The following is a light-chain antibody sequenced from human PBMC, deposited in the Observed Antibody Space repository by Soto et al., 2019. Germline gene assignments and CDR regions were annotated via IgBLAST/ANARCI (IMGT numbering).Light chain of an antibody. CDR3: QQYNSYSGT. CDR1: LSFSSW. CDR2: DAS. J-gene: IGKJ1*01. V-gene: IGKV1-5*01. Sequence: DIQMTQSPSTLSASVGDRDTITCRXCLSFSSWLAWYQQKPGKAPKLLIYDASSLESGVPSRCSGSGSGTEFTLTISSLQPDDFATYYCQQYNSYSGTFGQGTKVDIK.